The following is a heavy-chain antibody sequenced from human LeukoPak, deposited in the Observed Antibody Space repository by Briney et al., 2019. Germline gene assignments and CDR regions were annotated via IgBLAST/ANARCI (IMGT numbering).Heavy chain of an antibody. CDR1: GGTFSSYA. V-gene: IGHV1-69*05. CDR3: AGGGATTRFAFDI. D-gene: IGHD1-26*01. J-gene: IGHJ3*02. Sequence: SVKVSCKASGGTFSSYAISWVRQAPGQGLEWMGGIIPIFGTANYAQKFQSRVTITTDESTSTAYTELSSLRAEDTAVYYCAGGGATTRFAFDIWGQGTMVTVSS. CDR2: IIPIFGTA.